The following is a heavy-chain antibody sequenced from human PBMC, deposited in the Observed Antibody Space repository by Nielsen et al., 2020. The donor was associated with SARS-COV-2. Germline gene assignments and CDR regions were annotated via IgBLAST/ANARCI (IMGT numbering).Heavy chain of an antibody. CDR1: GFTFSSYS. V-gene: IGHV3-48*02. CDR2: ISSSSSTI. Sequence: GESLKISCAASGFTFSSYSMNWVRQAPGKGLEWVSYISSSSSTIYYADSVKGRFTISRDNAKNSLYLQMNSLRDEDTAVYYCARDKVAARPKRQFSDYYYYMDVWGKGTTVTVSS. J-gene: IGHJ6*03. CDR3: ARDKVAARPKRQFSDYYYYMDV. D-gene: IGHD6-6*01.